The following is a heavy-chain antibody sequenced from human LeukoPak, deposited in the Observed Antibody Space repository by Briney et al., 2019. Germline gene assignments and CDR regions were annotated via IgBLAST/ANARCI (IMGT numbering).Heavy chain of an antibody. CDR2: ISWNSGSI. Sequence: PGGSLRLSCAASGFTFDDYAMHWVRQAPGKGLEWVSGISWNSGSIGYADSVKGRFTISRDNAKNSLYLQMNSLRAEDTALYYCAKEGSYGDYTPTHFDYWGQGTLVTVSS. CDR3: AKEGSYGDYTPTHFDY. D-gene: IGHD4-17*01. CDR1: GFTFDDYA. J-gene: IGHJ4*02. V-gene: IGHV3-9*01.